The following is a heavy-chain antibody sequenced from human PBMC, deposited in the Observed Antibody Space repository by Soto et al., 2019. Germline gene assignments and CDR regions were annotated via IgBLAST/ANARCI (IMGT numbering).Heavy chain of an antibody. CDR3: AKIGDSSGYYPPFDY. V-gene: IGHV3-23*01. Sequence: HPGGSLRLSCAASGFTFSSYAMSWVRQAPGKGLEWVSAISGSGGSTYYADSVKGRFTISRDNSKNTLYLQMNSLRAEDTAVYYCAKIGDSSGYYPPFDYWGQGTLVTVSS. CDR1: GFTFSSYA. D-gene: IGHD3-22*01. CDR2: ISGSGGST. J-gene: IGHJ4*02.